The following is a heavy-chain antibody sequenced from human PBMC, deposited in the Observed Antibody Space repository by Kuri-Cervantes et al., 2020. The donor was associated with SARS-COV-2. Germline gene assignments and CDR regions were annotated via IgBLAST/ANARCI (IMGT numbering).Heavy chain of an antibody. CDR2: SSSSSSTI. V-gene: IGHV3-48*01. Sequence: GESLKISCSASGFTFSSYSMNLVRQAPGKGLECVSYSSSSSSTIYYADSVKGRFTISRDNAKNSLYLQMNSLRAEDTAVYYCVRVGAYSGYDFDSWGQGTLVTVSS. D-gene: IGHD5-12*01. CDR1: GFTFSSYS. CDR3: VRVGAYSGYDFDS. J-gene: IGHJ4*02.